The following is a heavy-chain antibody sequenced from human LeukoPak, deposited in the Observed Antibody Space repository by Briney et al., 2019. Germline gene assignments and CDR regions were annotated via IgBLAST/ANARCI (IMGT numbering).Heavy chain of an antibody. CDR3: ARYCSGGRCYSGLDP. J-gene: IGHJ5*02. V-gene: IGHV3-23*01. D-gene: IGHD2-15*01. CDR1: GFTFSSYA. Sequence: GGPLRLSCAASGFTFSSYAMTWVRPAPGKGLGWVSAITDSTYFADSVKGRFTISGDSSKNRVYLQMNSLRVEDTAVYYCARYCSGGRCYSGLDPWGQGALVTVSS. CDR2: ITDST.